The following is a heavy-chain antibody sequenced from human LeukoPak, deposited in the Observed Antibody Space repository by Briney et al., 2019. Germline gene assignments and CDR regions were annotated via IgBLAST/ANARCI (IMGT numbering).Heavy chain of an antibody. CDR2: ISSSSSTI. Sequence: GGSLRLSCAASGFTFSSYSMNWVRQAPGKGLEWDSYISSSSSTIYYADSVKGRFTISRDNAKNSLYLQMNSLRAEDTAVYYCARYYYGSGNGYFDYWGQGTLVTVSS. J-gene: IGHJ4*02. CDR1: GFTFSSYS. D-gene: IGHD3-10*01. V-gene: IGHV3-48*01. CDR3: ARYYYGSGNGYFDY.